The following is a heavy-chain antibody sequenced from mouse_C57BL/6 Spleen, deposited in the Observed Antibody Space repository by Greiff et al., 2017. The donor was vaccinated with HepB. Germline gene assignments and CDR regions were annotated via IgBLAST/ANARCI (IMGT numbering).Heavy chain of an antibody. CDR3: AREEDNYYGSSPFAY. D-gene: IGHD1-1*01. CDR2: INPSNGGT. Sequence: VKLQQPGTELVKPGASVKLSCKASGYTFTSYWMHWVKQRPGQGLEWIGNINPSNGGTNYNEKFKSKATLTVDKSSSTAYMQLSSLTSEDSAVYYCAREEDNYYGSSPFAYWGQGTLVTVSA. CDR1: GYTFTSYW. J-gene: IGHJ3*01. V-gene: IGHV1-53*01.